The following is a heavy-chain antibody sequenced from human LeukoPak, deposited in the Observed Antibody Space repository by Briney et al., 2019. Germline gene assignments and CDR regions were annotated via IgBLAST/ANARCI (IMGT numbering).Heavy chain of an antibody. CDR1: GFVFSTYE. CDR3: ARGHYGLDY. CDR2: ISSSGSTI. V-gene: IGHV3-48*03. D-gene: IGHD4-17*01. Sequence: PGRSLRLSCAASGFVFSTYEMDWVRQAPGKGLEWVSYISSSGSTIYYADSVKGRFTISRDNAKNSLYLQMNSLRAEDTAIYYCARGHYGLDYWGQGTLVTVSS. J-gene: IGHJ4*02.